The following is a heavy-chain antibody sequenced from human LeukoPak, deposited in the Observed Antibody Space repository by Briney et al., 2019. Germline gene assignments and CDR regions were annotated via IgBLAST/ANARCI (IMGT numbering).Heavy chain of an antibody. CDR1: GFTFSNYW. CDR2: INSDGTTT. CDR3: ARGTWYGVY. J-gene: IGHJ4*02. D-gene: IGHD4-17*01. Sequence: GGSLRLSCAASGFTFSNYWMHWVRQAPGKGLVWVSRINSDGTTTNYADSVMGRFTISRDNAKNTLYLQMNSLRAEDTAVYYCARGTWYGVYWGQGTLVTVSS. V-gene: IGHV3-74*01.